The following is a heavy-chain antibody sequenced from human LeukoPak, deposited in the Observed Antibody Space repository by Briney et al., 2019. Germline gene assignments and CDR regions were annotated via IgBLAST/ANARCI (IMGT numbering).Heavy chain of an antibody. CDR3: ARVFDS. CDR1: GGSVSTSDYY. V-gene: IGHV4-39*07. CDR2: VFYTGKT. Sequence: SETLSLTCTVSGGSVSTSDYYWGWIRQSPVKGLEWIEDVFYTGKTNYNPSLRGRATISIDTPKNQFSLKLTYVTAADSAVYYCARVFDSWGQGTLVTVSS. J-gene: IGHJ4*02.